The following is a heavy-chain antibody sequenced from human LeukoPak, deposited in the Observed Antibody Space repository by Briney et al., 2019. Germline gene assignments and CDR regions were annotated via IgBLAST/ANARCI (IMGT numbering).Heavy chain of an antibody. CDR1: GYTFTGYY. D-gene: IGHD6-6*01. Sequence: ASVKVSCKASGYTFTGYYMHWVRQAPGRGLEWMGWINPNSGGTNYAQKFQGRVTMTRDTSISTAYMELSRLRSDDTAVYYCAREASSSSGNWFDPWGQGTLVTVSS. CDR3: AREASSSSGNWFDP. V-gene: IGHV1-2*02. J-gene: IGHJ5*02. CDR2: INPNSGGT.